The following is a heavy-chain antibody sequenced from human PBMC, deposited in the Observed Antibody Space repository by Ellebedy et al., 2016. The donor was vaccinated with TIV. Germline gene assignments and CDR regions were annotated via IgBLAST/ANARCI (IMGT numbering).Heavy chain of an antibody. V-gene: IGHV3-7*01. Sequence: PGGSLRLSCEVSGFPFSSYWMMWVRKAPGKGRDWVANINQDGSEKYYVDSVKGRFSISRDDAKNSVYLHMSSLRVEDTATYYCARSQGRPGILRYWGQGTLVTVSS. D-gene: IGHD6-13*01. CDR2: INQDGSEK. CDR3: ARSQGRPGILRY. CDR1: GFPFSSYW. J-gene: IGHJ4*02.